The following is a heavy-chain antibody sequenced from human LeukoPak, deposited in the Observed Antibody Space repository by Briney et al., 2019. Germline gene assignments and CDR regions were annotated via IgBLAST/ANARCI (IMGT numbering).Heavy chain of an antibody. J-gene: IGHJ5*02. V-gene: IGHV1-8*03. CDR3: ARCDYDTTINPNRFDP. Sequence: ASVKVSCKASGFGFTNYDINWVRQAPGQGLEWMGWMKPNSGDTGYAQKFQGRVTFSRNTAISTAYMELTNLRSDDKAVYYCARCDYDTTINPNRFDPWGQGTLVTVSS. D-gene: IGHD3-22*01. CDR1: GFGFTNYD. CDR2: MKPNSGDT.